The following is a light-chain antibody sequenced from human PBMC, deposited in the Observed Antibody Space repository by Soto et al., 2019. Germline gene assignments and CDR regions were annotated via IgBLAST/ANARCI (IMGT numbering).Light chain of an antibody. CDR1: QDISNY. V-gene: IGKV1-33*01. Sequence: DIQMTQSPSSLSASVGDRVTITCQASQDISNYVNWYQQKPGKAPNLLIYDASNLKTGVPSRFSASRSETDFTFTISSLQPEDIATYFCQQYDDIPYTFGQGTKLEIK. CDR2: DAS. CDR3: QQYDDIPYT. J-gene: IGKJ2*01.